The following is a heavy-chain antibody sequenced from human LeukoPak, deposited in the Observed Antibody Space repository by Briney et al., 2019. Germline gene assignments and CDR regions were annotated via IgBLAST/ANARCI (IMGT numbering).Heavy chain of an antibody. D-gene: IGHD2-2*01. CDR2: ISSSGSTI. Sequence: VSYISSSGSTIYYADSVKGRFTISRDNAKNSLYLQMNSLRAEDTAVYYCARDLAAYCSTVTSFLQEFDFWRQGRLVTV. CDR3: ARDLAAYCSTVTSFLQEFDF. V-gene: IGHV3-48*03. J-gene: IGHJ4*02.